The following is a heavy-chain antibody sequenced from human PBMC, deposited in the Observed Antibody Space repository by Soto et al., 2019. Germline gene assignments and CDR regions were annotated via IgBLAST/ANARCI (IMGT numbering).Heavy chain of an antibody. J-gene: IGHJ6*02. CDR2: ISSSSSYI. D-gene: IGHD3-3*01. Sequence: EVRLVESGGGLVKPGGSLRLYCAASGFTFSSYSMNWVRQAPGKGLEWVSSISSSSSYIHYADSVKGRFTISRDNAKNSLYLQMNSLRAEDTAVYYCARGRFLEWLGYYYYGIDVSGQGTTVTVSS. CDR1: GFTFSSYS. V-gene: IGHV3-21*01. CDR3: ARGRFLEWLGYYYYGIDV.